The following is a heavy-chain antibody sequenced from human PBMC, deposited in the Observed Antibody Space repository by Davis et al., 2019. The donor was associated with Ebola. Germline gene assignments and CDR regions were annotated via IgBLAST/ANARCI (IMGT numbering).Heavy chain of an antibody. J-gene: IGHJ4*02. D-gene: IGHD6-19*01. CDR2: ISGSGGST. Sequence: PGGSLRLSCAASGFTFSSYAMSWVRQAPGKGLEWVSAISGSGGSTYYTDSVKGRFTISRDNSKNTLYLQMNSLRAEDTAVYYCARDRYSSGWYVYWGQGTLVTVSS. CDR3: ARDRYSSGWYVY. CDR1: GFTFSSYA. V-gene: IGHV3-23*01.